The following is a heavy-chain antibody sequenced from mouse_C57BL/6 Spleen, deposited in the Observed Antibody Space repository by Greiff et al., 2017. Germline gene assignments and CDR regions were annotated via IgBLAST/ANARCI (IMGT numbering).Heavy chain of an antibody. CDR1: GYTFTSYW. J-gene: IGHJ4*01. Sequence: QVQLKQSGAELAKPGASVKLSCKASGYTFTSYWMHWVKQRPGQGLEWIGYINPSSGYTKYNQKFKDKATLTADKSSSTAYMQLSSLTYEDSAVYYCARSPPYDYDGGYYAMDYWGQGTSVTVSS. D-gene: IGHD2-4*01. V-gene: IGHV1-7*01. CDR2: INPSSGYT. CDR3: ARSPPYDYDGGYYAMDY.